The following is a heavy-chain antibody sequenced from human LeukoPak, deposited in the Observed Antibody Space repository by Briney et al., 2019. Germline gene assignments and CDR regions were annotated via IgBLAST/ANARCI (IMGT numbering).Heavy chain of an antibody. CDR1: AYTFTRSG. V-gene: IGHV1-18*04. J-gene: IGHJ5*02. Sequence: ASVQVSCPASAYTFTRSGISWVRQAPGQGLAWIGWIRAYTGNTNYAQKLQGRVTTTPDTSTSTAYMELRSLRSDDTAVYYCARVRGKLDYDILTGRNWFDPWGQGTLVTVSS. CDR3: ARVRGKLDYDILTGRNWFDP. D-gene: IGHD3-9*01. CDR2: IRAYTGNT.